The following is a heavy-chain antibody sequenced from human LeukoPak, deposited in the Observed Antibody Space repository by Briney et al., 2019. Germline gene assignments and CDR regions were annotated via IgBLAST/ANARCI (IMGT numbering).Heavy chain of an antibody. CDR1: RFTFREYY. CDR3: ARGYYDNSGYYFPFDF. D-gene: IGHD3-22*01. CDR2: IRSSSSYT. V-gene: IGHV3-11*06. Sequence: GGSLRLSCAASRFTFREYYISCVPATPEKGGECGSYIRSSSSYTNSADSGKVRFTISRDNAKNSLYLQMNSLRAEDTAVYYCARGYYDNSGYYFPFDFWGQGTLVTVSS. J-gene: IGHJ4*02.